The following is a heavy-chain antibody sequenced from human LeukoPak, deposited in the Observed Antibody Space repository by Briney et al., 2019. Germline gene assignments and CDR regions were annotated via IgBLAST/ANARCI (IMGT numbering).Heavy chain of an antibody. V-gene: IGHV1-2*02. J-gene: IGHJ5*02. D-gene: IGHD3-10*01. CDR2: INPNSGGT. CDR3: ARVHYCGSGNNWFDP. Sequence: GASVKVSCKASGYTFTGYYMHWVRQAPGQGLEWMGWINPNSGGTNYAQKFQGRVTMTRDTSISTAYMELSRLRSDDTAVYYCARVHYCGSGNNWFDPWGQGTLVTVSS. CDR1: GYTFTGYY.